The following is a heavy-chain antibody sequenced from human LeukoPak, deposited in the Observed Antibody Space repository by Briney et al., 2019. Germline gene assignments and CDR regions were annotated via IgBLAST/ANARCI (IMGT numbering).Heavy chain of an antibody. J-gene: IGHJ4*02. CDR3: GKTTVGYSSGQKPAWPVDY. D-gene: IGHD5-18*01. Sequence: QSGGSLRLSCEASGFTFGSHAMYWVRQAPGKGLEWVAGIFGSGGSPHYADSVKGRFIISRDNPRNTVYLQINSLRDEDTAVYYCGKTTVGYSSGQKPAWPVDYWGQGTLVTVSS. CDR1: GFTFGSHA. V-gene: IGHV3-23*01. CDR2: IFGSGGSP.